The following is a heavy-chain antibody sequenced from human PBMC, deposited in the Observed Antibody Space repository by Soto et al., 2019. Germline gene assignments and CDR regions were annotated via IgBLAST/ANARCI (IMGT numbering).Heavy chain of an antibody. V-gene: IGHV3-53*01. CDR3: ARLDYGDYFDY. J-gene: IGHJ4*02. Sequence: VVSLRLSCAASGFTVNTNYMFWVRQAPGKGLEWVSVIYTGVTTYYADSVKGRFTISRDNSKNTLYPQMNSLRAEDTAVYYCARLDYGDYFDYWGQGTLVTVSS. D-gene: IGHD4-17*01. CDR2: IYTGVTT. CDR1: GFTVNTNY.